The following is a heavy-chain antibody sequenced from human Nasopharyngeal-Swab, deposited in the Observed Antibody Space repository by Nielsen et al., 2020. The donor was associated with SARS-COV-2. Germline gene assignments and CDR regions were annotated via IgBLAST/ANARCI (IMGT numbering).Heavy chain of an antibody. CDR2: ISWSGGAT. CDR3: ARQRGGIVILTLDP. Sequence: GGSLRLSCAASGFTFDEYSMHWVRQAPGKGLEWVASISWSGGATGYADSVKGRFTISRDNAKNSLYLQMKSLRAEDTAVYYCARQRGGIVILTLDPWGQGTLVTVSS. V-gene: IGHV3-9*01. D-gene: IGHD3/OR15-3a*01. CDR1: GFTFDEYS. J-gene: IGHJ5*02.